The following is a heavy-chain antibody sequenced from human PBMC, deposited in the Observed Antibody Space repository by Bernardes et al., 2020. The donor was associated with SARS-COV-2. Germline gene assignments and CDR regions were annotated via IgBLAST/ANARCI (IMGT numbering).Heavy chain of an antibody. V-gene: IGHV3-23*01. D-gene: IGHD6-13*01. J-gene: IGHJ6*02. CDR1: GFTFSTYA. Sequence: GGSLRLSCTASGFTFSTYAMSWVRQAPGKGLEWVSAISGRGGSTCYADSVTGRFTISRDNSKNTLYMQMNSLRAEDTAVYYCAKVIAAAGKGGVFDYYYGMDVWGQGTTVTVSS. CDR3: AKVIAAAGKGGVFDYYYGMDV. CDR2: ISGRGGST.